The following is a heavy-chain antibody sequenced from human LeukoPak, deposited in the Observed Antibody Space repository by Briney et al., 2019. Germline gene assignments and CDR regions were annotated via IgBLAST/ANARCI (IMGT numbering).Heavy chain of an antibody. CDR3: ARAPRVASTNRFDY. J-gene: IGHJ4*02. V-gene: IGHV1-18*01. D-gene: IGHD2-8*01. CDR2: ISGYNGNT. Sequence: GASVKVSCKASGYSFTSYGVNWVRQAPGQGLEWLGWISGYNGNTDCAQKFQGRVTMTTDTSATTAYMELRSLRSDDTAVYYCARAPRVASTNRFDYWGQGTLVTVSS. CDR1: GYSFTSYG.